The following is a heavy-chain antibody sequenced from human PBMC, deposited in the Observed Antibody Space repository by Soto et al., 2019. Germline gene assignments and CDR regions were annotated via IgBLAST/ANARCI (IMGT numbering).Heavy chain of an antibody. J-gene: IGHJ4*02. Sequence: VHLLESGGGVEQTGGSLRLSCLTSGFTFSSYAMTWVRQAPGKGLDWVSAITGSGDGTFYADSVKGRFTISRDNSKNTLFLQMNSLTVEDTALYFCATSIGALNENWGQGTLVTVSS. D-gene: IGHD3-16*01. V-gene: IGHV3-23*01. CDR3: ATSIGALNEN. CDR1: GFTFSSYA. CDR2: ITGSGDGT.